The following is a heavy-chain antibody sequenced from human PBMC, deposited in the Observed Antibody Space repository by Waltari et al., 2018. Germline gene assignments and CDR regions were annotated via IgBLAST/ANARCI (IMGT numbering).Heavy chain of an antibody. CDR1: GGTFSSYA. Sequence: QVQLVQSGAEVKKPGSSVKVSCKASGGTFSSYAISWVRQAPGQGLAGMGGSIPIFGTANSAPKFKGRVTIIKDESTSAAYMELISLRSQDTAVYDCVLSGVTDPLYYFYYWGPGTLVTVSS. V-gene: IGHV1-69*05. D-gene: IGHD3-3*01. CDR3: VLSGVTDPLYYFYY. J-gene: IGHJ4*02. CDR2: SIPIFGTA.